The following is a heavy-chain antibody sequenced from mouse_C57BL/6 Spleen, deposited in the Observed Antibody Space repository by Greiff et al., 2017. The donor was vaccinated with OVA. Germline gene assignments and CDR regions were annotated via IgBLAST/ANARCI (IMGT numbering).Heavy chain of an antibody. Sequence: DVHLVESGGGLVQPGESLKLSCESNEYAFPSHDMSWVRKTPEKRLELVAAINSDGGSTYYQDTMESRFIISRDNTKKTLYLQMSSLRSEDTALYYGAREGHYYGRRGYFDVWGTGTTVTGSS. CDR3: AREGHYYGRRGYFDV. CDR1: EYAFPSHD. J-gene: IGHJ1*03. D-gene: IGHD1-1*01. CDR2: INSDGGST. V-gene: IGHV5-2*01.